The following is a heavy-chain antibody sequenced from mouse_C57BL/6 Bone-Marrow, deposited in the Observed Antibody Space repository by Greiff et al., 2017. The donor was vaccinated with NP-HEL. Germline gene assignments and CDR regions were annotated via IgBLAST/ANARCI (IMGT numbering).Heavy chain of an antibody. J-gene: IGHJ2*01. CDR3: ARGGNYFDY. D-gene: IGHD1-1*02. V-gene: IGHV1-20*01. CDR1: GYSFTGYF. CDR2: INPYNGDT. Sequence: DVKLVESGPELVKPGDSVKISCKASGYSFTGYFMNWVMQSHGKSLEWIGRINPYNGDTFYNQKFKGKATLTVDKSSSTAHMELRSLTSEDSAVYYCARGGNYFDYWGQGTTLTVSS.